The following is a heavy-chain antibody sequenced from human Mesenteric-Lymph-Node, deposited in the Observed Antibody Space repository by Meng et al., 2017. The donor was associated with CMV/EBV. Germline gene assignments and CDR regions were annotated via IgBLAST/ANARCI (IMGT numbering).Heavy chain of an antibody. D-gene: IGHD3-22*01. V-gene: IGHV3-30*02. CDR1: GFTFSSYG. J-gene: IGHJ4*02. CDR2: IRYDGSNK. CDR3: AKDPRHYYGSSGYYC. Sequence: GESLKISCAASGFTFSSYGMHWVRQAPGKGLEWVAFIRYDGSNKYYADSVKGRFTISRDNSKNTLYLQMNSLRAEDTAVYYCAKDPRHYYGSSGYYCWGQGTLVTVSS.